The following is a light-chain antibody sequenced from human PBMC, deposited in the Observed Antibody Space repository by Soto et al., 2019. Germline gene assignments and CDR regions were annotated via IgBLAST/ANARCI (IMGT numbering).Light chain of an antibody. J-gene: IGKJ4*01. CDR2: AAA. CDR1: QSISTY. Sequence: DIQMTQSPSSLSASVGDRVTITCRASQSISTYLNWYQQKPGKAPKLLIYAAATLQSGVPSRFSGSGSGTYFTLTISSLQPEDFATYYCQQSSGTPQTFGGGTKVEIK. CDR3: QQSSGTPQT. V-gene: IGKV1-39*01.